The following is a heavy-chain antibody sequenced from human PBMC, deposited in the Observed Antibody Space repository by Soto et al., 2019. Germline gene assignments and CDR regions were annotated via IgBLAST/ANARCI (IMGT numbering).Heavy chain of an antibody. CDR2: IYYSGST. CDR1: GGSISSYY. V-gene: IGHV4-59*01. J-gene: IGHJ4*02. D-gene: IGHD2-2*01. Sequence: SETLSLTCTVSGGSISSYYWSWIRQPPGKGLEWIGYIYYSGSTNYNPSLKSRVTISVDTSKNQFSLKLSSVTAADTAVYYCARGQRYQLLFFYFDYWGQGTLVTVS. CDR3: ARGQRYQLLFFYFDY.